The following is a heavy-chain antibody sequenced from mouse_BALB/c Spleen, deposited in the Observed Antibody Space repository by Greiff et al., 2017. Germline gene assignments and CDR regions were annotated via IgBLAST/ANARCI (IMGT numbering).Heavy chain of an antibody. V-gene: IGHV2-9-2*01. J-gene: IGHJ1*01. CDR2: IWTGGGT. Sequence: QVQLKESGPGLVAPSQSLSITCTVSGFSLTSYDISWIRQPPGKGLEWLGVIWTGGGTNYNSAFMSRLSISKDNSKSQVFLKMNSLQTDDTAIYYCVRDRTVVADWYFDVWGAGTTVTVSS. CDR3: VRDRTVVADWYFDV. CDR1: GFSLTSYD. D-gene: IGHD1-1*01.